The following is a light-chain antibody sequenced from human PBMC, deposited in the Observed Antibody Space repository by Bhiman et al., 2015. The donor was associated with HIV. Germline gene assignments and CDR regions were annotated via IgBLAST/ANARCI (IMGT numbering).Light chain of an antibody. J-gene: IGLJ2*01. CDR1: SSDIGPYNY. CDR2: DVS. V-gene: IGLV2-14*01. CDR3: SSYASSSTLV. Sequence: QSALTQPASVSGSPGQSITISCTGTSSDIGPYNYVSWYQQHPGKAPKVMIYDVSKRPSGVSNRFSGSKSANTASLTISGLQAEDEADYYCSSYASSSTLVFGGGTQLTVL.